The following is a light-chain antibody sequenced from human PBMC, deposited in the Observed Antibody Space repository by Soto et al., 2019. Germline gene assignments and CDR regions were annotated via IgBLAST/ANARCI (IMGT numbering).Light chain of an antibody. J-gene: IGKJ1*01. Sequence: DIQMIQSPSTLSASVGDRVTITCRASQTIDNWLAWYQQKPGKAPKLLICDASSLESGVPSMFSGSGSGTEFALTISSLQPDDFATYYCQQYYTYPWTFGQGTKVEIK. V-gene: IGKV1-5*01. CDR2: DAS. CDR3: QQYYTYPWT. CDR1: QTIDNW.